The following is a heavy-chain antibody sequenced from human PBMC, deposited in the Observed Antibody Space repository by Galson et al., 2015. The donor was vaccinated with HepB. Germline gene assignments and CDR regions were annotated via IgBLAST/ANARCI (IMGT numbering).Heavy chain of an antibody. CDR3: AHRRLSTAMVDFDY. J-gene: IGHJ4*02. V-gene: IGHV2-5*01. CDR1: GFSLSTGGVG. D-gene: IGHD5-18*01. Sequence: PALVKPTQTLTLTCTFSGFSLSTGGVGVGWIRQPPGKALEWLALIYWNDDRRYSPSLKSRLTITKDTSKNQVVLTMTNMDPVDTATYYYAHRRLSTAMVDFDYWGQGTLVTVSS. CDR2: IYWNDDR.